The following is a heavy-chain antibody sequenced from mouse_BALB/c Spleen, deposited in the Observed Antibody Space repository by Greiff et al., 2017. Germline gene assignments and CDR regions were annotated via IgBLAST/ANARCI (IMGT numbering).Heavy chain of an antibody. CDR1: GYSFTRYN. CDR3: ATMITTGYYFDY. CDR2: IDPYNGGT. Sequence: VQLQQSGPELGKPGASVKISCKASGYSFTRYNMYWVKQSHRKSLEWIGYIDPYNGGTSYNQKSKGKATLTVDKSSSTAYMHLNSLTSEDSAIYYCATMITTGYYFDYWGQGTTLTVSS. D-gene: IGHD2-4*01. J-gene: IGHJ2*01. V-gene: IGHV1S135*01.